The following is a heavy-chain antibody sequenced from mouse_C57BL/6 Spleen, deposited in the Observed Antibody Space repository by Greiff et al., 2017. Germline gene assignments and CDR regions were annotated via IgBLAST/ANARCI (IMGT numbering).Heavy chain of an antibody. Sequence: VQLQQSGPGLVKPSQSLSLTCSVTGYSITSGYYWNWIRQFPGNKLEWMGYISYDGSNNYNPSLKNRISLTRDTSKNQFFLKLNSVTTEDTATYYCARWDYGWYFDVWGTGPTVTVSS. CDR1: GYSITSGYY. CDR2: ISYDGSN. CDR3: ARWDYGWYFDV. J-gene: IGHJ1*03. D-gene: IGHD2-4*01. V-gene: IGHV3-6*01.